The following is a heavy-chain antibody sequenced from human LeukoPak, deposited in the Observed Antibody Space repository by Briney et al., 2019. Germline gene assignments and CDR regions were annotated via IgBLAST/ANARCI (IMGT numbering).Heavy chain of an antibody. CDR2: IYSGGRT. CDR1: GFTVSSNY. J-gene: IGHJ6*03. CDR3: ARDLKVRGVPYYMDV. Sequence: GGSLRLSCAASGFTVSSNYMIWVRQAPGKGLEWVSVIYSGGRTYYVDSVKGRFTISRDNAKSSLYLQMNSLRAEDTAVYYCARDLKVRGVPYYMDVWGKGTTVTISS. D-gene: IGHD3-10*01. V-gene: IGHV3-53*01.